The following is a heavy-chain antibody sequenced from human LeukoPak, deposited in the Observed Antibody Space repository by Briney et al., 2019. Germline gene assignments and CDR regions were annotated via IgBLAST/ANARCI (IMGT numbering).Heavy chain of an antibody. CDR1: GFTFSSYA. CDR2: ISGSGGST. J-gene: IGHJ6*02. D-gene: IGHD2-2*01. V-gene: IGHV3-23*01. Sequence: GGSLRLSCAASGFTFSSYAMSWVRQAPGKGLEWVSAISGSGGSTYYADSVKGRFTISRDNSKNTLYLKMNSLRAEDTAVYYCARRVNSPGGPAAIRPSLYYYYGMDVWGQGTTVTVSS. CDR3: ARRVNSPGGPAAIRPSLYYYYGMDV.